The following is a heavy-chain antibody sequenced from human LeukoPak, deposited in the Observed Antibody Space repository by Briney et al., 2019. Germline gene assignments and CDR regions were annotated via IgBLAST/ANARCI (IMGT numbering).Heavy chain of an antibody. D-gene: IGHD3-10*01. V-gene: IGHV1-2*02. J-gene: IGHJ4*02. CDR1: GYTLTGYY. CDR3: ARSITMVRGVIIPAHYDY. Sequence: GASVKVSCKASGYTLTGYYMHWVRQAPGQGLEWMGWINPNSGGTNYAQKFQGRVTMTRDTSISTAYMELSRLRSDDTAVYYCARSITMVRGVIIPAHYDYWGQGTLVTVSS. CDR2: INPNSGGT.